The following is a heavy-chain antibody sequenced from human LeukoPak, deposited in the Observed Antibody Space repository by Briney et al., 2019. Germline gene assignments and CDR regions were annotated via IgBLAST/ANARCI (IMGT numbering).Heavy chain of an antibody. V-gene: IGHV3-23*01. CDR1: GFTFSSYA. D-gene: IGHD6-13*01. CDR3: AKLEGSSWDYYYYYMDV. CDR2: ISGSGGST. J-gene: IGHJ6*03. Sequence: GGSLRLSCAASGFTFSSYAMSWVRQAWGKGLEWVSAISGSGGSTYYADSVKGRLTISRDNPKNTLYLPMNSLSSGDAAVLYCAKLEGSSWDYYYYYMDVWGKGTTVTVSS.